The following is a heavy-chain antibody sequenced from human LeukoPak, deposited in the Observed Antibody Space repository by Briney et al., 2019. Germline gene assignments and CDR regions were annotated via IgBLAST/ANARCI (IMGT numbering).Heavy chain of an antibody. D-gene: IGHD3-22*01. J-gene: IGHJ4*02. V-gene: IGHV3-23*01. CDR3: AKVMIAFNAFDY. CDR1: GFTFKSYA. Sequence: PGGSLRLSCAASGFTFKSYAMTWVRQAPGKGLEWVSTICSSGGGTFYADSVKGRFTISRDNSKNTLYLQMNSLTVEDTAVYYCAKVMIAFNAFDYWGQGTLVTVSS. CDR2: ICSSGGGT.